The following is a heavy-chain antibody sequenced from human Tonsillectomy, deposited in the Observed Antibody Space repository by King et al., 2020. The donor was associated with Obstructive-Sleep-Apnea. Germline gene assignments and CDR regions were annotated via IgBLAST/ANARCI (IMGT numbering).Heavy chain of an antibody. Sequence: QLQESGPGLVKPSQTLSLTCTVSGGSISRGGYCWSWIRQHPGKGLGWIGYIYYIGGTYYTPSLKSRVTISLYTSKNQFSLKLSSVTAADTAVYYCASHYDILTGSFDYWGQGTLVTVSS. V-gene: IGHV4-31*03. CDR1: GGSISRGGYC. CDR2: IYYIGGT. D-gene: IGHD3-9*01. J-gene: IGHJ4*02. CDR3: ASHYDILTGSFDY.